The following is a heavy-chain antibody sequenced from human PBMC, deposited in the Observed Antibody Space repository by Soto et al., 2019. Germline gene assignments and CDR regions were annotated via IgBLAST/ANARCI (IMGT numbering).Heavy chain of an antibody. CDR3: ARVVYCSGGRCYSGTLFDY. CDR2: IYYSGST. CDR1: GGSISSSSNY. J-gene: IGHJ4*02. Sequence: PSETLSLTCTVSGGSISSSSNYWGWIRQPPGKGLEWIGSIYYSGSTYYNPSLKSRVTISVDTSKNQFSLKLSSVTAADTAVYYCARVVYCSGGRCYSGTLFDYWGRGSLVTVSS. V-gene: IGHV4-39*01. D-gene: IGHD2-15*01.